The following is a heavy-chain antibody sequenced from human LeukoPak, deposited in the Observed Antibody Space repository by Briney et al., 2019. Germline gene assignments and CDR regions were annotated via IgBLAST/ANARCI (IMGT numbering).Heavy chain of an antibody. V-gene: IGHV3-30*18. D-gene: IGHD5-12*01. CDR1: GFKFSNYG. CDR2: ISNDGSNK. Sequence: PGGSLSLSCAASGFKFSNYGIHWVRQAPGKGLEWVAVISNDGSNKYYADSVKGRFTISRDSSKNTLYLQMNSLRAEDTAVYYCAKEEGFVAYSGYDLDYWGQGTLVTVSS. CDR3: AKEEGFVAYSGYDLDY. J-gene: IGHJ4*02.